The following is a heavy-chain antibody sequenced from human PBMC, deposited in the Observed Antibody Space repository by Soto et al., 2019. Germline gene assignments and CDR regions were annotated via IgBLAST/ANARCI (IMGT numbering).Heavy chain of an antibody. CDR3: ARVYPSYTRYVYVGNNWFDP. D-gene: IGHD3-16*01. CDR2: INPSGVST. Sequence: QVQLVQSGAEVKKPGASVKVSCKASGYTFTSYYMHWVRQAPGQGLVWMGIINPSGVSTSYAQKFRGRGTMTRHTSTSTAYTELSSLRSEDTAVYYCARVYPSYTRYVYVGNNWFDPWGQGTLVTVSS. V-gene: IGHV1-46*03. J-gene: IGHJ5*02. CDR1: GYTFTSYY.